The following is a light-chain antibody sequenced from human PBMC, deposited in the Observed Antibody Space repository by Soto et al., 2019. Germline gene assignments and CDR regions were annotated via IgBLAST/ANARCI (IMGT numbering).Light chain of an antibody. CDR3: LQDRNYPRT. V-gene: IGKV1-6*01. CDR2: GAS. CDR1: QDIRNE. J-gene: IGKJ1*01. Sequence: AIQMTQSPSSLSASVGDRVTITCRASQDIRNELGWYQQSPGKAPKALIYGASNLQGGVQSRFSGSGFGTDFTLTISSLQPEDFATYYCLQDRNYPRTFGQGTKVESK.